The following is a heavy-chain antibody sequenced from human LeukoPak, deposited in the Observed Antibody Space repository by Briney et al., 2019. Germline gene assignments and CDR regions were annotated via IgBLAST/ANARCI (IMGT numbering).Heavy chain of an antibody. CDR1: GFTFSNYW. CDR2: IKQDGREK. Sequence: GGSLRLSCAVSGFTFSNYWMSWVRQAPGKGLEWVANIKQDGREKYYVDSVKGRFTISRDNAKNSLYLQMNSLRAEDTAVYYCARVFDGYNRRYYFDYWGQGTLVTVSS. CDR3: ARVFDGYNRRYYFDY. J-gene: IGHJ4*02. D-gene: IGHD5-24*01. V-gene: IGHV3-7*01.